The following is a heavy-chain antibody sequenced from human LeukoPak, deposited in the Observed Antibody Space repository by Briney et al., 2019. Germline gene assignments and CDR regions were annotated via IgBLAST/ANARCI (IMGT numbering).Heavy chain of an antibody. CDR1: GGSISSYY. Sequence: SETLSLTCTVSGGSISSYYWSWIRQPPGKGLEWIGYIYYSGSTNYNPSLKSRVTISVDTSKSQFSLKLSSVTAADTAVYYCARGAHYYGSGSYYDYWGQGTLVTVSS. CDR3: ARGAHYYGSGSYYDY. V-gene: IGHV4-59*01. CDR2: IYYSGST. J-gene: IGHJ4*02. D-gene: IGHD3-10*01.